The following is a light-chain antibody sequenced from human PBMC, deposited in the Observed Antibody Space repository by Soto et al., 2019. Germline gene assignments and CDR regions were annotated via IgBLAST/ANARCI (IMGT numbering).Light chain of an antibody. CDR3: SSYTSSSTLWV. V-gene: IGLV2-14*01. Sequence: QSVLTQPASVSGSPGQSITISCTGTSSDIGNYNYVSWYQQLPGKAPKLMIFDVSDRPSGVSNRFSGSKSGNTASLTISGLQADDEADYYCSSYTSSSTLWVFGGGTKVTVL. J-gene: IGLJ3*02. CDR2: DVS. CDR1: SSDIGNYNY.